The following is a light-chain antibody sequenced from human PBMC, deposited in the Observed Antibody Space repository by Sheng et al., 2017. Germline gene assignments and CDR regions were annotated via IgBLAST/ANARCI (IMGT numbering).Light chain of an antibody. V-gene: IGKV4-1*01. CDR2: WAS. Sequence: DIVMTQSPDSLAVSLGERATINCKSSQSVLYSSSNKNNLAWYQQKPGQPPKLLIYWASTRESGVPDRFSGSGSGTDFTLTISSLQAEDVAVYYCQQYYSTPRTFGGGTKVEIK. J-gene: IGKJ4*01. CDR1: QSVLYSSSNKNN. CDR3: QQYYSTPRT.